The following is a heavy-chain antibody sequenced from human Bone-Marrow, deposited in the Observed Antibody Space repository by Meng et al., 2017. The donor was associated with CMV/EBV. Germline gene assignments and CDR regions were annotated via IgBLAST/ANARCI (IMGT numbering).Heavy chain of an antibody. V-gene: IGHV3-48*03. Sequence: GESLKISCAASGFTFSSCEMNWVRQAPGKGLEWVSYISSSGSTIYYADSVKGRFTISRDNSKNTLYLQMNSLRAEDTAVYYCAREAYPRFWSGYYGYYGMDVWGQGTTVTVSS. D-gene: IGHD3-3*01. CDR3: AREAYPRFWSGYYGYYGMDV. CDR1: GFTFSSCE. J-gene: IGHJ6*02. CDR2: ISSSGSTI.